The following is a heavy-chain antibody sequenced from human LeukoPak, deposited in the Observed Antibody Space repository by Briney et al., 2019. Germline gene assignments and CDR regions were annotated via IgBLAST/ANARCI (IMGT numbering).Heavy chain of an antibody. V-gene: IGHV3-30*02. CDR3: ARESGGPFNY. CDR1: GFTFSSYG. CDR2: IRYDGSNK. J-gene: IGHJ4*02. Sequence: GGSLRLSCAASGFTFSSYGMHWVRKAPGKGLEWVAFIRYDGSNKYYADSVKGRFTISRDNAKNSLYLQMNSLRAEDTAVYYCARESGGPFNYWGQGTLVTVSS.